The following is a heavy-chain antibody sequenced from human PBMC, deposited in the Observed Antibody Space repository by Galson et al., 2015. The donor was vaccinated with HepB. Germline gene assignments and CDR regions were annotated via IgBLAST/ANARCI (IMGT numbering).Heavy chain of an antibody. D-gene: IGHD6-13*01. V-gene: IGHV6-1*01. CDR3: ARIIAAAGNGYYYYGMDV. CDR2: TYYRSKWYN. Sequence: CAISGDSVSSNSAAWNWIRQSPSRGLEWLGRTYYRSKWYNDYAVSVKSRITINPDTSKNQFSLQLNSVTPEDTAVYYCARIIAAAGNGYYYYGMDVWGQGTTVTVSS. J-gene: IGHJ6*02. CDR1: GDSVSSNSAA.